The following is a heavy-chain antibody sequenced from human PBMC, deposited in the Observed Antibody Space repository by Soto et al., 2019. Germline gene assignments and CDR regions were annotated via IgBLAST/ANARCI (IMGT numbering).Heavy chain of an antibody. D-gene: IGHD2-2*02. Sequence: GGSLRLSCAASGFTFSDYYMGWIRQAPGKGLEWVSYISSSSSYTKYADAVKGRFTISRDNAKNQFSLKLSSVTAADTAVYYCAGTSGTFYTPIDYWGKGTLVTVSS. J-gene: IGHJ4*02. V-gene: IGHV3-11*03. CDR2: ISSSSSYT. CDR3: AGTSGTFYTPIDY. CDR1: GFTFSDYY.